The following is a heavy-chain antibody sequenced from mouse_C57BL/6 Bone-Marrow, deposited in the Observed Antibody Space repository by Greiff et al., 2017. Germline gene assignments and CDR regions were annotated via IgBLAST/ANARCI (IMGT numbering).Heavy chain of an antibody. Sequence: QVQLKQPGAELVKPGASVKLSCKASGYTFTSYWMQWVKQRPGQGLEWIGEIDPSDSYTNYNQKFKGKATLTVDTSSSTAYMQLSSLTSEDSAVYYCARERWFDYWGQGTTLTVSS. D-gene: IGHD2-3*01. V-gene: IGHV1-50*01. CDR1: GYTFTSYW. CDR2: IDPSDSYT. J-gene: IGHJ2*01. CDR3: ARERWFDY.